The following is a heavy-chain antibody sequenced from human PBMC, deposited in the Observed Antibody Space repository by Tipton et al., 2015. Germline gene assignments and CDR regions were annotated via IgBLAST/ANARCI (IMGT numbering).Heavy chain of an antibody. J-gene: IGHJ6*02. V-gene: IGHV1-69*01. D-gene: IGHD3-22*01. CDR2: IIPIFGTA. Sequence: QLVQSGAEVKKPGSSVKVSCKASGGAFSTNAITWVRQAPGQGLEWMGGIIPIFGTANYTQKFQGRVTITADESTSTAYMELSSLRSEDTAVYYCARDKGGYKHYYYGMDVWGQGTTVTVSS. CDR3: ARDKGGYKHYYYGMDV. CDR1: GGAFSTNA.